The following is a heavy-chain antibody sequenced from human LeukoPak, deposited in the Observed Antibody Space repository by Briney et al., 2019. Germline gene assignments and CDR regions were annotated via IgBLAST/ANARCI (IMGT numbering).Heavy chain of an antibody. J-gene: IGHJ6*02. Sequence: GGSLRLSCAASGFTFSTYAMSWVRQAPGKGLEWVSIIYRGGSTYHADSVKGRFTISRDNSKNTLYLQMNSLRAEDTAVYYCARILGQGPVYYHGMDVWGQGTTVTVSS. CDR2: IYRGGST. D-gene: IGHD3/OR15-3a*01. CDR1: GFTFSTYA. CDR3: ARILGQGPVYYHGMDV. V-gene: IGHV3-53*01.